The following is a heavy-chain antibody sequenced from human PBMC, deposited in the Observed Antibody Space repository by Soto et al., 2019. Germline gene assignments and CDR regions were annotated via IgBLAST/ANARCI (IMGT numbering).Heavy chain of an antibody. D-gene: IGHD6-6*01. CDR2: ISAYNGNT. Sequence: QVQLLQSGAEVKKPGASVKVSCKASGYTFTNYGITWVRQAPGQGLEWMGWISAYNGNTHYTQRLQGRVTMTTDTSTSTAYVELGALRSHDPAVSYCARVPQIVGYIYYYQGVWGKGTTVTVSS. CDR3: ARVPQIVGYIYYYQGV. CDR1: GYTFTNYG. J-gene: IGHJ6*03. V-gene: IGHV1-18*01.